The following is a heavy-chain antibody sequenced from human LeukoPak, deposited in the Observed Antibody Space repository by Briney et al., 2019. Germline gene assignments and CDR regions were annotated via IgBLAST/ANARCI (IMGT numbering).Heavy chain of an antibody. Sequence: ASVKVFCKASGYTFTSYGISWVRQAPGQGLEWMGWINPNSGDTKYSQKFQGRVTMARDTSISTAYMELSRLRSDDTAVYYCATQRGSYLWGTDFDYWGQGTLVTVSS. V-gene: IGHV1-2*02. CDR3: ATQRGSYLWGTDFDY. CDR2: INPNSGDT. D-gene: IGHD3-16*01. CDR1: GYTFTSYG. J-gene: IGHJ4*02.